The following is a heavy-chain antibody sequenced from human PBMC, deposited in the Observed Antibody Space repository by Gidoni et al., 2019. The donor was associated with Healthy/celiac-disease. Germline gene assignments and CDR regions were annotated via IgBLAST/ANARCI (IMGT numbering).Heavy chain of an antibody. CDR1: GFPFDDYA. J-gene: IGHJ4*02. D-gene: IGHD3-3*01. V-gene: IGHV3-9*01. CDR2: ISWNSGSR. CDR3: AKVGSSTIFGVVPPLASLDY. Sequence: EVQLVASGGGLVQPGRSLRLSCAASGFPFDDYAMHWVRQAPGKGLEWVSVISWNSGSRGYADSVKGRFTIYRDNAKNSLYLQMNSLRAEDTALYYCAKVGSSTIFGVVPPLASLDYWGQGTLVTVSS.